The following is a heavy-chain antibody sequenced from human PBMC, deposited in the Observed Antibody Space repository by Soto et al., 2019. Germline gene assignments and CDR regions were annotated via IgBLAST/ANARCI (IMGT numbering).Heavy chain of an antibody. CDR3: AKGPTAVDPRDLFGGNPPTDY. V-gene: IGHV3-23*01. CDR1: GFTFSSYA. J-gene: IGHJ4*02. Sequence: EVQLLESGGDLAQPGGSLRLSCAASGFTFSSYAMNWVRQTPGKGLQWVSAISGSGESTYYADSVKGRFIISRDNSKNTQYLHMNSLTVEDAAIYYCAKGPTAVDPRDLFGGNPPTDYWGQGTLVTVSS. CDR2: ISGSGEST. D-gene: IGHD2-15*01.